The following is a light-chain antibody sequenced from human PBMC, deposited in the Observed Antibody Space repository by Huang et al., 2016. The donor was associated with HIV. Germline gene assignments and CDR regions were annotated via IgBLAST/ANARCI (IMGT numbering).Light chain of an antibody. Sequence: DIMMTQSPDSLTVSLGERATINCRSSQSLFFSSNKRSYLAWYQKKPGQPPKLVISWASARESGVPDRFSGSGSETHFTLTINSLQAEDVAVYYCQQYYHNPLTFGGGTKVEI. J-gene: IGKJ4*01. CDR3: QQYYHNPLT. CDR2: WAS. CDR1: QSLFFSSNKRSY. V-gene: IGKV4-1*01.